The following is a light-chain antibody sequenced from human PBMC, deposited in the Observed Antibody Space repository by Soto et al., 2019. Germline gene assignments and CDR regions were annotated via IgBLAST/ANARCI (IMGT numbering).Light chain of an antibody. V-gene: IGLV2-14*03. CDR2: DVN. J-gene: IGLJ2*01. CDR3: SSFTVMNTQV. Sequence: ALTQPASVSEFPGQSVTISCIGTSSDVGAYNYVSWYQQHPGKAPKLIIFDVNRRPSGISNRFSGSKSGNTASLTVSGLQADDEADYYCSSFTVMNTQVFGGGTKLTVL. CDR1: SSDVGAYNY.